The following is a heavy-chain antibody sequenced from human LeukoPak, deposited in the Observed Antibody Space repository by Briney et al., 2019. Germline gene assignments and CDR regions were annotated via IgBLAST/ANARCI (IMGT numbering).Heavy chain of an antibody. V-gene: IGHV1-46*01. CDR2: INPSGGST. J-gene: IGHJ4*02. Sequence: ASVKVSCKASGYTFTSYYMHWVRQAPGQGLEWMGIINPSGGSTSDAQKFQGRVTMTRDTSTSTVYMELSSLRSEDTAVYYCARVGGSYCGGDCYRFDYWGQGTLVTVSS. CDR3: ARVGGSYCGGDCYRFDY. CDR1: GYTFTSYY. D-gene: IGHD2-21*02.